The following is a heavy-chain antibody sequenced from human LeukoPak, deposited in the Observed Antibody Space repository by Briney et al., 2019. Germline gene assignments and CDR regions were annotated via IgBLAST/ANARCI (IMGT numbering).Heavy chain of an antibody. CDR1: GGSISSYY. Sequence: IPSETLSLTCTVSGGSISSYYWSWIRQPPGKGLEWIGYIYYSGSTNYNPSLKSRVTISVDTSKNQFSLQLSSVTAADTAVYYCARSRITLFDYWGQGTLVTVSS. J-gene: IGHJ4*02. CDR3: ARSRITLFDY. CDR2: IYYSGST. V-gene: IGHV4-59*01. D-gene: IGHD1-20*01.